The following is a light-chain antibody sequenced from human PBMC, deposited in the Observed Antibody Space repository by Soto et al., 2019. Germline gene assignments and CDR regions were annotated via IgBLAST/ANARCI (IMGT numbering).Light chain of an antibody. Sequence: QSVLTQPAAVSGSPGQSITISCTETSSDVGGYNYVSWYQQHPGKAPKLMIYEVSNRPSGVSNRFSGSKSGNTASLTISGLQAEDEADYYCSSYTSISTNWVFGGGTKVTVL. V-gene: IGLV2-14*01. J-gene: IGLJ3*02. CDR2: EVS. CDR3: SSYTSISTNWV. CDR1: SSDVGGYNY.